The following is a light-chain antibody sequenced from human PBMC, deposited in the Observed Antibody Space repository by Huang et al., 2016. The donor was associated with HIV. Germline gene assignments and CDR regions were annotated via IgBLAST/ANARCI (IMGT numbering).Light chain of an antibody. J-gene: IGKJ2*01. Sequence: DIQMTQSPPSLSASIGDSVTITCRASQNINTYLNWYRHKTGEAPDLLFHSASPLQKGVRSRFSGGGSGTHFTLTINHLQPDDFGTYYCQQSYSTPYTFGRGTRVDIK. CDR2: SAS. CDR3: QQSYSTPYT. V-gene: IGKV1-39*01. CDR1: QNINTY.